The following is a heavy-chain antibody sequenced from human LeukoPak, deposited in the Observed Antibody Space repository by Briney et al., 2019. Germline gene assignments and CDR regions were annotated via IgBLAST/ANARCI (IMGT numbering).Heavy chain of an antibody. CDR2: ISGSSTDI. J-gene: IGHJ4*02. CDR3: ARDLFSGTNYKPLFDY. CDR1: GFTFNSYS. Sequence: PGRSLRLSCAASGFTFNSYSMNWVRQAPGKGLEWVSYISGSSTDIKYADSVKGRFTISRDNAKNSLYLQMDSLRDEDTAVYYCARDLFSGTNYKPLFDYWGQGTLVTVSS. D-gene: IGHD3-10*01. V-gene: IGHV3-48*02.